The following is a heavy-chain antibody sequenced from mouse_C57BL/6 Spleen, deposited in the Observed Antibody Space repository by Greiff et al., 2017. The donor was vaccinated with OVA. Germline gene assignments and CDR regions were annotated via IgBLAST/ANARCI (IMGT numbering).Heavy chain of an antibody. J-gene: IGHJ2*01. Sequence: EVQVVESGGGLVKPGGSLKLSCAASGFTFSDYGMHWVRQAPEKGLEWVAYISSGSSTIYYAATVKGRFTISRDNAKNTLFLQMTSLRSEDTAMYYCARGYYDYDEGGFDYWGQGTTLTVSS. V-gene: IGHV5-17*01. D-gene: IGHD2-4*01. CDR3: ARGYYDYDEGGFDY. CDR2: ISSGSSTI. CDR1: GFTFSDYG.